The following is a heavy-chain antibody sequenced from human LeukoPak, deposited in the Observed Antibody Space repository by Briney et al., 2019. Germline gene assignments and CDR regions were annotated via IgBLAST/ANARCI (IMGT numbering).Heavy chain of an antibody. CDR2: IWPDGSKK. CDR1: GFTFSTYA. D-gene: IGHD6-25*01. V-gene: IGHV3-30*02. Sequence: GGSLRLSCAASGFTFSTYAMHWVRRAPGKGLEWVAFIWPDGSKKYYADSVKGRFAISRENSKNTVYLQMNDLRPEDTALYFCAKISSSAESNFDYWGQGTLLTVSS. CDR3: AKISSSAESNFDY. J-gene: IGHJ4*02.